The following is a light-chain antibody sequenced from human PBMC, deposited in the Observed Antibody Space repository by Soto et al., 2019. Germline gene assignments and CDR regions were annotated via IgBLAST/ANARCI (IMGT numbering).Light chain of an antibody. J-gene: IGKJ1*01. CDR3: QQRSNWPPWT. CDR1: QIVILS. Sequence: VVLTHSPSTLSLSPLGRATLSFMSIQIVILSLSFYQQKPGQAPRLLIYDASKRASGFPARFIGSGSGTDFTLTISSLEPEDFAVYYCQQRSNWPPWTFGQGTKVDIK. CDR2: DAS. V-gene: IGKV3-11*01.